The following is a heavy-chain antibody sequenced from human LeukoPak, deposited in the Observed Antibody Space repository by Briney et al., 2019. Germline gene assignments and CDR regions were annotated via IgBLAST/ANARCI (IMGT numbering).Heavy chain of an antibody. V-gene: IGHV4-59*11. D-gene: IGHD3-3*01. CDR3: ARGYYDFWSGYYRGYYFDY. CDR2: IYYSGST. Sequence: SETLSLTCTVSGGSISSHYWSWIRQPPGKGLEWIGYIYYSGSTNYNPSLKSRATISVDTSKNQFSLKLSSVTAADTAVYYCARGYYDFWSGYYRGYYFDYWGQGTLVTVSS. J-gene: IGHJ4*02. CDR1: GGSISSHY.